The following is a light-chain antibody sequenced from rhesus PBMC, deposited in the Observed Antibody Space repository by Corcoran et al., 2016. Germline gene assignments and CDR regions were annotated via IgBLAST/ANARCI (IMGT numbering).Light chain of an antibody. J-gene: IGKJ4*01. V-gene: IGKV1-22*01. CDR2: KAS. CDR1: QSISSW. CDR3: QQYSSSPLT. Sequence: DIQMTQSPSSLSASVGDTVTITCRASQSISSWLAWDQQKPGKAPKLLTYKASSLQSGVPSRFSGSGSGTDFTLTISSLQSEDFASYYCQQYSSSPLTFGGGTKVELK.